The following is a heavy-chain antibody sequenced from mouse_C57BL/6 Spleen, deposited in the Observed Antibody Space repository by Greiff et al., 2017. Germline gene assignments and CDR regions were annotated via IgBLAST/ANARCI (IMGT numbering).Heavy chain of an antibody. J-gene: IGHJ2*01. CDR3: ASYYRGVFDY. CDR1: GYSITSGYY. D-gene: IGHD2-12*01. Sequence: VQLKQSGPGLVKPSQSLSLTCSVTGYSITSGYYWNWIRQFPGNKLEWMGYISYDGSNNYNPSLKNRISITRDTSKNQFFLKLNSVTTEDTATYYCASYYRGVFDYWGQGTTLTVSS. CDR2: ISYDGSN. V-gene: IGHV3-6*01.